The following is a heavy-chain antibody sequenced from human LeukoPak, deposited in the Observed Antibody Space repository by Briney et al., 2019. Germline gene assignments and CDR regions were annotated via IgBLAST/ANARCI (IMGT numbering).Heavy chain of an antibody. CDR3: ARQVADTAMTYYYYYYMDV. Sequence: GESLKISCRGSEYSFINYWIGWVRQMPGKGLEWMAIIYPGDSDTRYSPSFQGQVTISADKSISTAYLQWSSLKASDTAMYYCARQVADTAMTYYYYYYMDVWGKGTTVTVSS. V-gene: IGHV5-51*01. D-gene: IGHD5-18*01. J-gene: IGHJ6*03. CDR2: IYPGDSDT. CDR1: EYSFINYW.